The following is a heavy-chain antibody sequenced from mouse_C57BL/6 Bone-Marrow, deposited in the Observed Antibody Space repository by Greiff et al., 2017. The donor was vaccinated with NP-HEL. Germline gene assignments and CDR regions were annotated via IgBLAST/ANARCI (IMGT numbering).Heavy chain of an antibody. Sequence: VTLEESGEGLVKPGGSLKLSCAASGFTFSSYAMSWVRQTPEKRLEWVAYISSGGDYISYADTVKGRFTISRDHARNTLYLQMSSLKYEDTAMYYCTRAPPDYTYAMDYWGQGTSVTVSS. D-gene: IGHD2-4*01. V-gene: IGHV5-9-1*02. CDR3: TRAPPDYTYAMDY. CDR1: GFTFSSYA. CDR2: ISSGGDYI. J-gene: IGHJ4*01.